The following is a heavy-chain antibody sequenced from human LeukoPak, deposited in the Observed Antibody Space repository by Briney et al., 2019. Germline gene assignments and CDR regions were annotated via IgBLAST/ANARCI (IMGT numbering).Heavy chain of an antibody. CDR3: ARVLSGSYNFDY. J-gene: IGHJ4*02. Sequence: ASVKVSCKASGYTFTSYYMHWVRQAPGQGLEWMGWINPNSGGTNYAQKFQGRVTMTRDTSISTAYMELSRLRSDDTAVYYCARVLSGSYNFDYWGQGTLVTVSS. CDR2: INPNSGGT. V-gene: IGHV1-2*02. D-gene: IGHD1-26*01. CDR1: GYTFTSYY.